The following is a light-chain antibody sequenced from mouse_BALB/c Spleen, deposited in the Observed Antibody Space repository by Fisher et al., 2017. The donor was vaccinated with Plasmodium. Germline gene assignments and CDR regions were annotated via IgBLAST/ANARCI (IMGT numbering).Light chain of an antibody. CDR2: LVS. V-gene: IGKV1-135*01. J-gene: IGKJ1*01. CDR1: QSLLNSDGKTY. Sequence: VMTQSTLTLSVTIGHPAYISCKSSQSLLNSDGKTYLSWLLQRPGQSPKRLIYLVSKLDSGVPDRFTGSGSVTDFTLKISRVEAEDLGVYYCFKGSHLPWTFGGGTKL. CDR3: FKGSHLPWT.